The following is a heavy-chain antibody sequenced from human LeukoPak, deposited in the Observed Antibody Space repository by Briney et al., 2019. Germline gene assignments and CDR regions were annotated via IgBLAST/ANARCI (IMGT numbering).Heavy chain of an antibody. D-gene: IGHD6-13*01. CDR2: IYYSGST. Sequence: SETLSLTCTVSGGSISSSSYYWGWIRQPPGKGLEWIGSIYYSGSTYYNPSLKSRVTISVDTSKNQFSLKLSPVTAADTAVYYCARHESSSWYESYFDYWGQGTLVTVSS. CDR1: GGSISSSSYY. J-gene: IGHJ4*02. V-gene: IGHV4-39*01. CDR3: ARHESSSWYESYFDY.